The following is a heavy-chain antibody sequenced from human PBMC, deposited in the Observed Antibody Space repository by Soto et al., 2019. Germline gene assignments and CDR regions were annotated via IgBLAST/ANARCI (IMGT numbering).Heavy chain of an antibody. CDR1: GDSVSSYNYY. CDR3: ETDIRGYSRAFDF. J-gene: IGHJ4*02. Sequence: SETLSLTCTVSGDSVSSYNYYWTWIRQSPGKGLEWVGYIYSSGSTKYNPSLKSRVTISLHTSSNQFSLNLTSVTAADTAVYYCETDIRGYSRAFDFWGQGTLVTVSS. D-gene: IGHD5-18*01. CDR2: IYSSGST. V-gene: IGHV4-61*01.